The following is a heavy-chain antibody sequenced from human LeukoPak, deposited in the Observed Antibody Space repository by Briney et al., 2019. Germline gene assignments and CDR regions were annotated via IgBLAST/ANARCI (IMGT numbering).Heavy chain of an antibody. J-gene: IGHJ3*02. CDR1: GFTFSSYS. CDR2: ISSSSSPI. CDR3: ARDHHRRLYDSQARDTFDI. D-gene: IGHD3-22*01. Sequence: GGSLRLSCAASGFTFSSYSMDWVRQAPGKGLEWVSYISSSSSPIYYADSVKGRFAISRDNAKTSLYLQMNSLRAEDTAVYYCARDHHRRLYDSQARDTFDIWGQGTMVTVSS. V-gene: IGHV3-48*01.